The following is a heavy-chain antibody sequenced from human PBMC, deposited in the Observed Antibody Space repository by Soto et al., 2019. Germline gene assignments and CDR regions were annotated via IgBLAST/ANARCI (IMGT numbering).Heavy chain of an antibody. CDR2: ISAYNGNT. V-gene: IGHV1-18*01. CDR3: ARGTTAGYSSGWYDSYYYYYMDV. J-gene: IGHJ6*03. Sequence: ASVKVSCKASGYTFTSYGISWVRQAPGQGLEWMGWISAYNGNTNYAQKLQGRVTMTTDTSTSTAYMELRSLRSDDTAVYYCARGTTAGYSSGWYDSYYYYYMDVWGKGTTVTVSS. CDR1: GYTFTSYG. D-gene: IGHD6-19*01.